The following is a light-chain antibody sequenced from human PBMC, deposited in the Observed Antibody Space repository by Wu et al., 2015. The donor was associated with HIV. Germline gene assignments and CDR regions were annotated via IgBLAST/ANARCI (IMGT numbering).Light chain of an antibody. J-gene: IGKJ1*01. V-gene: IGKV3-20*01. CDR3: QQYGSSPPWT. CDR2: GAS. CDR1: QSVSYY. Sequence: DIVLTQSPATLSLSPGERATLSCRATQSVSYYLAWYQQRPGQAPRLLIYGASSRATGIPDRFSGSGSGTDFTLTISRLEPEDFAVYYCQQYGSSPPWTFGQGPRWKSN.